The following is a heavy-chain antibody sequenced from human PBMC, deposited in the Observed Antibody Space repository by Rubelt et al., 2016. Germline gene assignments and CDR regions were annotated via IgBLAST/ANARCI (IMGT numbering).Heavy chain of an antibody. D-gene: IGHD4-23*01. V-gene: IGHV4-4*07. CDR3: ARESGGGYYYYYNGMDV. Sequence: QVHLQESGPGLVKPSETLSLTCTVSGGSTTNYYWSWIRQPPGKGLEWIGRIYSSGITNYNPSLKSRVIMSVDTSKNQFSLKLGSGTAADTAVYYCARESGGGYYYYYNGMDVWGQGTTVTVSS. CDR1: GGSTTNYY. J-gene: IGHJ6*02. CDR2: IYSSGIT.